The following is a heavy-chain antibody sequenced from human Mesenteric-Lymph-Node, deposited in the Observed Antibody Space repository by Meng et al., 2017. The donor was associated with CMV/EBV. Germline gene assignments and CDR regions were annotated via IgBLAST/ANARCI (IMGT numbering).Heavy chain of an antibody. J-gene: IGHJ4*02. V-gene: IGHV4-4*02. Sequence: SETLSLTCAVSGGSISSSNWWSWVRQPPGKGLEWIGEIYHSGSTNYNPSLKSRVTISVDTSKNQFSLKLSSVTAADTAVYYCARGDKPKNFDYWGQGTLVTVSS. CDR2: IYHSGST. CDR1: GGSISSSNW. CDR3: ARGDKPKNFDY.